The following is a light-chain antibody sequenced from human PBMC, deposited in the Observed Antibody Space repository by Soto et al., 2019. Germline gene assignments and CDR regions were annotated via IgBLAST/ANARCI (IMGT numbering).Light chain of an antibody. J-gene: IGKJ2*01. Sequence: EIVLTQSPATLSLSPGERATLSCRASRSVSSYLAWYQQKPGQALRLLIYDASNRAAGIPARFSGSGSRTDFTLTISSLEPEDFALYYCQQGSNWYTFGQGTKLEIK. V-gene: IGKV3-11*01. CDR2: DAS. CDR1: RSVSSY. CDR3: QQGSNWYT.